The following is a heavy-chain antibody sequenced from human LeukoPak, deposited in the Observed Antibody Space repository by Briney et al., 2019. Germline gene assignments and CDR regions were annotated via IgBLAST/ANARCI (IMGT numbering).Heavy chain of an antibody. Sequence: ASVKVSCKASGYTFTSYYMHWVRQAPGQGLEWVGIINPSGGSTSYAQKFQGRVTMTRDTSTSTVYMELSSLRSDDTAVYYCARGLAIQLWLKGNWYFDLWGRGTLVTVSS. D-gene: IGHD5-18*01. CDR1: GYTFTSYY. CDR3: ARGLAIQLWLKGNWYFDL. CDR2: INPSGGST. V-gene: IGHV1-46*01. J-gene: IGHJ2*01.